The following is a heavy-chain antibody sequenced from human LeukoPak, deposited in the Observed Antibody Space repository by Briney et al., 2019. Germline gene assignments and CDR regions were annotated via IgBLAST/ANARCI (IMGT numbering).Heavy chain of an antibody. Sequence: GGSLRLSCAASGMTFSNHWMHWVRQVPGKGLVWVSLIKTDGRTTIYADSVKGRFTIARDNGKSTLYLQMNSLRAEDTAVYYCANWVTGYYPLEYYYYGMDVWGQGTTVTVSS. J-gene: IGHJ6*02. CDR1: GMTFSNHW. D-gene: IGHD3-9*01. CDR3: ANWVTGYYPLEYYYYGMDV. V-gene: IGHV3-74*01. CDR2: IKTDGRTT.